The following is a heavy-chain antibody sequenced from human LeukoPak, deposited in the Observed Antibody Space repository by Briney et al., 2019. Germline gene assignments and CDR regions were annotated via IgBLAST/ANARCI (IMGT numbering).Heavy chain of an antibody. V-gene: IGHV4-38-2*02. CDR1: GYSISSGYY. CDR3: ARAPTGGTSLLWFGELMEYYFDY. D-gene: IGHD3-10*01. Sequence: SETLSLTCTVSGYSISSGYYWGWIRQPPGKGLEWIGSIYHSGSTYYNPSLKSRVTISVDTSKNQFSLKLSSVTAADTAVYYCARAPTGGTSLLWFGELMEYYFDYWGQGTLVTVSS. CDR2: IYHSGST. J-gene: IGHJ4*02.